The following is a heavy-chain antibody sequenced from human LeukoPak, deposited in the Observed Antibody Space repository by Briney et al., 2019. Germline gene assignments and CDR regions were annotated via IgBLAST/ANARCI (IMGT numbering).Heavy chain of an antibody. CDR2: ISSSGSTI. CDR3: ARSRSGYYEDY. D-gene: IGHD3-22*01. CDR1: GFTFSSYE. V-gene: IGHV3-48*03. J-gene: IGHJ4*02. Sequence: HPGRSLRLSCAASGFTFSSYEMNWVRQAPGKGLEWVSYISSSGSTIYYADSVKGRFTISRDNAKNSLSLQVSSLRAEDTAVYYCARSRSGYYEDYWGQGTLVTVSS.